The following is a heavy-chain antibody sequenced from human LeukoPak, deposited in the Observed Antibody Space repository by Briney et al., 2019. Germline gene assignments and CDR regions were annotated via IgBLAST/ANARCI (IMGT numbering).Heavy chain of an antibody. J-gene: IGHJ6*03. CDR3: AKPPRVLYYYMDV. CDR2: IKQDGSEK. Sequence: GGSLRLSCAASGFTFSSYWMSWVRQAPGKGLEWVANIKQDGSEKYYVDSVKGRFTISRDNAKNSLYLQMNSLRAEDTAVYYCAKPPRVLYYYMDVWGKGTTVTVSS. V-gene: IGHV3-7*01. CDR1: GFTFSSYW.